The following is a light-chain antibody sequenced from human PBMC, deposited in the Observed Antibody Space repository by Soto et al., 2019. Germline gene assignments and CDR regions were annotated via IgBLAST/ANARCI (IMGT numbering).Light chain of an antibody. V-gene: IGKV3-15*01. Sequence: IVMTQSPATLSVSPGERATLSCRASQSVSSNLAWYQQKPGQAPRLLIYGASTRATGIPARFSGSGSGTEFTLTISSLQSEDFAVYYCQQYASSLRTFGQRTKVDI. J-gene: IGKJ1*01. CDR2: GAS. CDR3: QQYASSLRT. CDR1: QSVSSN.